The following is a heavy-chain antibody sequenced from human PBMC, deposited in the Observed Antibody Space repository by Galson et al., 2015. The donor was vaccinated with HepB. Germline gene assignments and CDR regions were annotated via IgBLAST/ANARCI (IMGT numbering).Heavy chain of an antibody. J-gene: IGHJ6*02. CDR3: ARGGRPSSAWSMDV. CDR2: ISTYTGNI. D-gene: IGHD6-13*01. V-gene: IGHV1-18*04. CDR1: GYTFTNYG. Sequence: SVKVSCKASGYTFTNYGISWVRQAPGQGLEWMGWISTYTGNINYAEKLQDRVTMTTDTSTTTAYMELRSLGSDDTAMYYCARGGRPSSAWSMDVWGQGTTVIVSS.